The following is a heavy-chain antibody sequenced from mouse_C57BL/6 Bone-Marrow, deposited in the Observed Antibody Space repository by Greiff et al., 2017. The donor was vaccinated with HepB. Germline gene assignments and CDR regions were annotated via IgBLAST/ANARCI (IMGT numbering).Heavy chain of an antibody. J-gene: IGHJ1*01. CDR1: GYTFTSYW. CDR3: ARGRAYYDCWYFDV. D-gene: IGHD2-4*01. CDR2: IDPSDSYT. V-gene: IGHV1-69*01. Sequence: QVQLQQPGAELVMPGASVKLSCKASGYTFTSYWMHWVKQRPGQGLEWIGEIDPSDSYTNYNQKFKGKSTLTVDKSSSTAYMQLSSLTSEDSAVYYCARGRAYYDCWYFDVWGWGTAITVS.